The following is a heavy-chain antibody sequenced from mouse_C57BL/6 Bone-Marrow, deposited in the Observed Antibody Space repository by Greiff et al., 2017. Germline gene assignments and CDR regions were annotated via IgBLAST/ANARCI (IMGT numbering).Heavy chain of an antibody. V-gene: IGHV1-69*01. CDR3: ARDGSSYDWFAY. Sequence: QVQLQQPGAELVMPGASVKLSCKASGYTFTSYWMHWVKQRPGQGLEWIGEIDTSDSYTNYNQKFKGKSTLTVDKSASTAYMQLRSLTSEDSAVYYCARDGSSYDWFAYWGQGTLVTGSA. D-gene: IGHD1-1*01. CDR2: IDTSDSYT. J-gene: IGHJ3*01. CDR1: GYTFTSYW.